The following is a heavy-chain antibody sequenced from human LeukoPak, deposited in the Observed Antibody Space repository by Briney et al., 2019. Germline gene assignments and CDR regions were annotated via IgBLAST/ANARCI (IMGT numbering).Heavy chain of an antibody. D-gene: IGHD2-2*01. CDR2: ISSSSSYI. J-gene: IGHJ6*03. V-gene: IGHV3-21*01. CDR3: ARSWDIVVVRYYYMDV. CDR1: GFTFSSYW. Sequence: PGGSLRLSCAASGFTFSSYWMSWVRQAPGKGLEWVSSISSSSSYIYYTDSVKGRFTISRDNAKNSLYLQMNSLRAEDTAVYYCARSWDIVVVRYYYMDVWGKGTTVTVSS.